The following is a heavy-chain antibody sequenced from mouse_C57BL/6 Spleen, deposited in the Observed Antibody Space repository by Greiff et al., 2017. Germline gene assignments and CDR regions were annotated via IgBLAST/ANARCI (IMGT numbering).Heavy chain of an antibody. CDR2: ISDGGSYT. CDR1: GFTFSSYA. V-gene: IGHV5-4*01. Sequence: DVQLVESGGGLVKPGGSLKLSCAASGFTFSSYAMSWVRQTPEKRLEWVATISDGGSYTYYPDNVKGRFTISRDNAKNNLYLQMSHLKSEDTAMYYCARDYYGSSRYFDYWGQGTTLTVSS. J-gene: IGHJ2*01. CDR3: ARDYYGSSRYFDY. D-gene: IGHD1-1*01.